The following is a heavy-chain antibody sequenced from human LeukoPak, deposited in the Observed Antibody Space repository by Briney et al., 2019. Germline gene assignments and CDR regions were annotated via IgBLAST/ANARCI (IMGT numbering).Heavy chain of an antibody. V-gene: IGHV4-31*03. CDR2: ISYSGTT. CDR3: ARAAWRGSNSRDAFDI. Sequence: SETLPLTCTVSGGSISSGGDYWSWIRQHPGKGLEWIGYISYSGTTYYSPSLQSRITISLDTSKNQFSLELSSVTAADTAVYYCARAAWRGSNSRDAFDIWGLGTVVTVSS. J-gene: IGHJ3*02. CDR1: GGSISSGGDY. D-gene: IGHD4-23*01.